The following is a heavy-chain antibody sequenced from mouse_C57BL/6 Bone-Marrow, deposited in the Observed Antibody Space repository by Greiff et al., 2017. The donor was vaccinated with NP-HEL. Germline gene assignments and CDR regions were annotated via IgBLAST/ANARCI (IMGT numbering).Heavy chain of an antibody. CDR2: FYPGSGSI. J-gene: IGHJ3*01. V-gene: IGHV1-62-2*01. CDR1: GYTFTEYT. D-gene: IGHD1-1*01. Sequence: QVHVKQSGAELVKPGASVKLSCKASGYTFTEYTIHWVKQRSGQGLEWIGWFYPGSGSIKYNEKFKDKATLTADKSSSTVYMELSRLTSEDSAVYFCARHAHYYYGKGPFAYWGQGTLVTVSA. CDR3: ARHAHYYYGKGPFAY.